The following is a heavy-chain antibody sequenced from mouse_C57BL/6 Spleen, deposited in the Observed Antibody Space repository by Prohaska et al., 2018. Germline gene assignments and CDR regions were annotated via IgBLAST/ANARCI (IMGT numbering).Heavy chain of an antibody. CDR2: INPNNGGT. J-gene: IGHJ1*03. CDR3: ARSDYDGYPHGYFDV. V-gene: IGHV1-26*01. Sequence: LKISCKASGYTFTDYYMNWVKQSHGKSLEWIGDINPNNGGTSYNQKFKGRATLTVDKSSITAYMELRSLTSEESAVYYCARSDYDGYPHGYFDVWGTGTTVTVSS. CDR1: GYTFTDYY. D-gene: IGHD2-3*01.